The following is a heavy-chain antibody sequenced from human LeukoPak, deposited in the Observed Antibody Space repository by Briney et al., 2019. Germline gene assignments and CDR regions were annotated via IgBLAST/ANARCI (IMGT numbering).Heavy chain of an antibody. J-gene: IGHJ4*02. CDR1: GYSISSGYY. D-gene: IGHD3-22*01. CDR2: IYHSGST. Sequence: PSETLSLTCTVSGYSISSGYYWGWIRQPPGKGLEWIGSIYHSGSTYYNPSLKSRVTISVDTSKNQFSLKLSSVTAADTAVYYCARGRRGYYDSSGYYGDYWGQGTLVTVSS. V-gene: IGHV4-38-2*02. CDR3: ARGRRGYYDSSGYYGDY.